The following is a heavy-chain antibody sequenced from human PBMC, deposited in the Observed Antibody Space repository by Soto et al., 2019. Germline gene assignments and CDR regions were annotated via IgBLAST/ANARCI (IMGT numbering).Heavy chain of an antibody. V-gene: IGHV4-30-4*01. D-gene: IGHD2-15*01. Sequence: KTSETLSRTCSVSGDSISTVDYFWAWIRQPPGQALEYIGYIYKSTTTYYNPSFESRVAISLDTSKSQFSLTVTSVTAADTAVYFCARGRYCLTGRCFPNWFDSWGQGTLVTVSS. CDR2: IYKSTTT. CDR3: ARGRYCLTGRCFPNWFDS. J-gene: IGHJ5*01. CDR1: GDSISTVDYF.